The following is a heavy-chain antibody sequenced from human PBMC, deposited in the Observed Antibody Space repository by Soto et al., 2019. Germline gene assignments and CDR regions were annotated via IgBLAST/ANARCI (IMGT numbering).Heavy chain of an antibody. J-gene: IGHJ4*02. CDR3: VRHKGGHLPRVLDS. Sequence: PSETLSLTCTVSGGSISNYYWSWIRQSPGEGLEWIGYVYSSGSTNFNPSLKSRVTISVDTSKNQFSLKLSSVTAADTAVYYCVRHKGGHLPRVLDSWGQGTLVTVSS. CDR1: GGSISNYY. CDR2: VYSSGST. V-gene: IGHV4-59*08.